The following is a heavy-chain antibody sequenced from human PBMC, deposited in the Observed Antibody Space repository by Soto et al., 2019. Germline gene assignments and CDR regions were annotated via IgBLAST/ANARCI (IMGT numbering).Heavy chain of an antibody. CDR2: MHYSGTT. Sequence: SETLCLTCTVAGESISSGSCYWTWISQPPGKGLEWIGSMHYSGTTYYSPCLKSRVTISVDTSKNQFSLKVRSVTAADTAIYFCARHYPIGNNWNYFDYWGRGTLVTVSS. CDR3: ARHYPIGNNWNYFDY. CDR1: GESISSGSCY. J-gene: IGHJ4*02. D-gene: IGHD1-1*01. V-gene: IGHV4-39*07.